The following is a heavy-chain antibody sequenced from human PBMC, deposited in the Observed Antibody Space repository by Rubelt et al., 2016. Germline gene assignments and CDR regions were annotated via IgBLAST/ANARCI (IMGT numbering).Heavy chain of an antibody. CDR3: ARDDSPYYYDSSGYYDY. D-gene: IGHD3-22*01. CDR1: TFTNYG. CDR2: ISAYSGNA. V-gene: IGHV1-18*01. J-gene: IGHJ4*02. Sequence: TFTNYGISWVRQAPGQGLEWMGWISAYSGNANYAQKLQGRVTMTTDTSTSTAYLELSRLRSDDTAVYYCARDDSPYYYDSSGYYDYWGQGTLVTVSS.